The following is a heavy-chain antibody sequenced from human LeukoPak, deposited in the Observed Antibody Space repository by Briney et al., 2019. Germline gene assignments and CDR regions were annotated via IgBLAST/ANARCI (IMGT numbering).Heavy chain of an antibody. CDR1: GFTFSSYA. J-gene: IGHJ6*02. CDR2: ISYDGSNK. V-gene: IGHV3-30*04. CDR3: ARDRLWLDYYYGTDV. Sequence: GGSLRLSCAASGFTFSSYAMHWVRQAPGKGLEWVAVISYDGSNKYYADSVKGRFTISRDNSKNTLYLQMNSLRAEDTAVYYCARDRLWLDYYYGTDVWGQGTTVTVSS. D-gene: IGHD6-19*01.